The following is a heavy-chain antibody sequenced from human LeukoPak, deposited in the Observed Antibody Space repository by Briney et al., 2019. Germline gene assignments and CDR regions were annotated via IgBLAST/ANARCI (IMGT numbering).Heavy chain of an antibody. J-gene: IGHJ6*03. CDR1: GFTFSNYA. CDR2: ISGGGEST. D-gene: IGHD3-16*01. Sequence: GGTLRLSCAASGFTFSNYAMSWVRQAPGQGLEWVSAISGGGESTYYADSVKGRFTIYRDNSKNTLFLQMDSLRAEDTAVYYCASNLIPPYYYYMDVWGKGTTVIISS. V-gene: IGHV3-23*01. CDR3: ASNLIPPYYYYMDV.